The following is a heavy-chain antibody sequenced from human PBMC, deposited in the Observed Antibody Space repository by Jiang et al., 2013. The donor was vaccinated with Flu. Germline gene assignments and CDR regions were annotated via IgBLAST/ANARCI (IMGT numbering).Heavy chain of an antibody. CDR1: GYIFTTYW. V-gene: IGHV5-51*07. Sequence: SLKISCKVSGYIFTTYWIGWVHQMPGKGPEWMGFVYPGDSDTRYSPSFQGQFTFSVDKSINTAYLQRSSLEASDTAIYYCARLLKPGGLDCWGQGTLVTVSS. D-gene: IGHD1-14*01. CDR2: VYPGDSDT. J-gene: IGHJ4*02. CDR3: ARLLKPGGLDC.